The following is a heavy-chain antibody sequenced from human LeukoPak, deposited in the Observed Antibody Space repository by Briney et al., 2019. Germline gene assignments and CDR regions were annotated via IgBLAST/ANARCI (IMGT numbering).Heavy chain of an antibody. D-gene: IGHD1-7*01. Sequence: GGSLRLSCAASGFPFSSYAMSWVRQAPGKGLEWVSAIGGTGGYTYYADSVKGRFTISRDNARNTLYLHMSSLRAEDTALYYCAKDQRGFELYFDYWGPGMLVTVSS. CDR2: IGGTGGYT. CDR3: AKDQRGFELYFDY. J-gene: IGHJ4*02. CDR1: GFPFSSYA. V-gene: IGHV3-23*01.